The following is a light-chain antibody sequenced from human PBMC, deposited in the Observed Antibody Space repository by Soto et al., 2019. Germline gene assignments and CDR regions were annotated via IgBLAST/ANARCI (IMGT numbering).Light chain of an antibody. CDR3: QQYNRGSPIT. CDR1: QTIDSN. Sequence: IVMTQSPGTLSVFPGGSATLSCRASQTIDSNLAWYQQNPGQAPSLLIYGSSTRATGIPVRFSGSGSVTEFTLTISSLQSDDFAVYCCQQYNRGSPITFGQGTRLEIQ. J-gene: IGKJ5*01. CDR2: GSS. V-gene: IGKV3-15*01.